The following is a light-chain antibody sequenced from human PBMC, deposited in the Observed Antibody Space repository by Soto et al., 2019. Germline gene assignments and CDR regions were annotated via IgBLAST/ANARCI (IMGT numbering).Light chain of an antibody. CDR3: QQYNDWPPSIT. CDR1: QSVSSN. Sequence: IVMTQSPAILSVSPGGRATLSCRASQSVSSNLAWYQQKPGQAPRLLIYAVSTRATGVPARFSGSGSGTEFTRTISNLQSEDFAIYYCQQYNDWPPSITFGQGTRLEIK. CDR2: AVS. J-gene: IGKJ5*01. V-gene: IGKV3-15*01.